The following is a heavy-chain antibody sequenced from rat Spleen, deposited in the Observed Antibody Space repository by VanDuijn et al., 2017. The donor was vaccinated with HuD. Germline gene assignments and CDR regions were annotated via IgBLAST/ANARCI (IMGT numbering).Heavy chain of an antibody. CDR2: ISYDGSST. D-gene: IGHD1-3*01. Sequence: EVQLVESDGGLVQPGRSLKLSCAASGFTFIDYYMAWVRQAPTKGLEWVATISYDGSSTYYRDSVKGRFTISRDNAKSTLYLQMDSLRSEDTATYYCARHAVAPFDYWGQGVMVTVSS. J-gene: IGHJ2*01. V-gene: IGHV5-29*01. CDR1: GFTFIDYY. CDR3: ARHAVAPFDY.